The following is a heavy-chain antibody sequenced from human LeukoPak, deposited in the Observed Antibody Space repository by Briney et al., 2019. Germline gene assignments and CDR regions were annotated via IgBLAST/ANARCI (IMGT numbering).Heavy chain of an antibody. CDR2: IIPIFGTA. CDR1: GGTFSSYA. J-gene: IGHJ4*02. V-gene: IGHV1-69*01. D-gene: IGHD2-21*02. CDR3: ARDRIAYCGGDCYSTWYY. Sequence: ASVTVSCKASGGTFSSYAISWVRQAPGQGLEGMGGIIPIFGTANYAQKFQGRVTITADESTSTAYMELSSLRSEDTAVYYCARDRIAYCGGDCYSTWYYWGQGTLVTVSS.